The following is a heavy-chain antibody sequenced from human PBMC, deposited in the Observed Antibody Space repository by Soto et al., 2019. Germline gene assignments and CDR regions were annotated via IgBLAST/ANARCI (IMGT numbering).Heavy chain of an antibody. J-gene: IGHJ1*01. CDR3: ARGAKVLRYFDWLLYFQH. V-gene: IGHV4-59*01. CDR2: IYYSGST. Sequence: SETLSLTCTVSGGSISSYYWSWIRQPPGKGLEWIGDIYYSGSTNYNPSLKSRVTISVDTSKNQFSLKLSSVTAADTAVYYCARGAKVLRYFDWLLYFQHWGQGTLVTVSS. CDR1: GGSISSYY. D-gene: IGHD3-9*01.